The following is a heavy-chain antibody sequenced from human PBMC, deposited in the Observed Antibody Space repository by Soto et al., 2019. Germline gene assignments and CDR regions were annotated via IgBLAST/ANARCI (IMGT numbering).Heavy chain of an antibody. CDR2: INQDGSEK. V-gene: IGHV3-7*01. CDR3: ARDGVVAGLYLDL. CDR1: GFSFSSHW. J-gene: IGHJ4*02. Sequence: SLRLSCVASGFSFSSHWMSWVRQAPGKGLEWVANINQDGSEKDYVDSLKGRFTISRDNARNSLYLQVNSVRAEDTAVYYCARDGVVAGLYLDLWGQGTLVTVSS. D-gene: IGHD6-19*01.